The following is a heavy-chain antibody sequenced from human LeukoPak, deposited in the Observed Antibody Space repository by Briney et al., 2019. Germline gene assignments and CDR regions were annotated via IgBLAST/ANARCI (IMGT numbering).Heavy chain of an antibody. V-gene: IGHV1-2*02. J-gene: IGHJ6*02. Sequence: GASVKVSCKASGYTFTGYYMHWVRQAPGQGLEWMGWINPNSGGTNYAQKFQGRVTMTRDTSISTAYMELSRLRSDDTAVYYCARDYCSSTSCYKYYYGMDVWGQGTRSPSP. CDR1: GYTFTGYY. CDR3: ARDYCSSTSCYKYYYGMDV. CDR2: INPNSGGT. D-gene: IGHD2-2*02.